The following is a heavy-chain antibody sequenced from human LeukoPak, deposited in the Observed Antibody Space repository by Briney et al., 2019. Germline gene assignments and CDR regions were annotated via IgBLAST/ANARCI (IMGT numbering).Heavy chain of an antibody. CDR1: GYTFTGYY. CDR3: ARFVDTAMDAFDI. Sequence: GASVKVSCKASGYTFTGYYMHWVRQAPGQGLEWMGRINPNSGGTNYAQKFQGRVTMTRDTSISTAYMEPSRLRSDDTAVYYCARFVDTAMDAFDIWGQGTMVTVSS. CDR2: INPNSGGT. V-gene: IGHV1-2*06. D-gene: IGHD5-18*01. J-gene: IGHJ3*02.